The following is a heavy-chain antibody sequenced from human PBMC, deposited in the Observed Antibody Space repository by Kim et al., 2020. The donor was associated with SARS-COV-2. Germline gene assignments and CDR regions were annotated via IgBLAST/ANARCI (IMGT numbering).Heavy chain of an antibody. Sequence: GGSLRLSCAASGFTFNTYGMHWVRQAPGKGLEWVAVISYDGSNKYYADSVKGRFTISRDNSKNTLYLQMNSLRIEDTAVYYCAKSFSGGYFGYDSRGQGTLVTVSS. D-gene: IGHD1-26*01. CDR2: ISYDGSNK. CDR1: GFTFNTYG. CDR3: AKSFSGGYFGYDS. V-gene: IGHV3-30*18. J-gene: IGHJ4*02.